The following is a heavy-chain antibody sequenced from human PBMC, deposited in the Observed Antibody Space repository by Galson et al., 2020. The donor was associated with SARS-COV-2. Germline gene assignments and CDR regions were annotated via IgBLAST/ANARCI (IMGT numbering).Heavy chain of an antibody. CDR2: ISPNSGDT. Sequence: ASVKVSCKASGYTFTAYYIHWVRQAPGQGLEWMGWISPNSGDTNLAQKFQGRVTMNRDTSINTAYMEVTRLRSDDTAVYYCARLDILDYWGQGTLVTVPP. CDR3: ARLDILDY. V-gene: IGHV1-2*02. D-gene: IGHD5-12*01. J-gene: IGHJ4*02. CDR1: GYTFTAYY.